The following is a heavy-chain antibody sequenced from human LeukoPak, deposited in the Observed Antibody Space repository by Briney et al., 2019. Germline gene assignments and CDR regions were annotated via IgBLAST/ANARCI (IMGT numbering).Heavy chain of an antibody. CDR3: AKGGIYSGYAC. J-gene: IGHJ4*02. V-gene: IGHV3-23*01. D-gene: IGHD5-12*01. Sequence: GGSLRLSCAASGFTFSSYAMSWVRQAPGKGLEWVSAISGSGGSTYYADSVKGRFTISRDNSKNTLYLQLNSLSAEDTAVYYCAKGGIYSGYACWGQGTLVTVSS. CDR2: ISGSGGST. CDR1: GFTFSSYA.